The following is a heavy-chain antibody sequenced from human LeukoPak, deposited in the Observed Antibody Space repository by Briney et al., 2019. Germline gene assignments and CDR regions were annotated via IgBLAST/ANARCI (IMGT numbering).Heavy chain of an antibody. CDR2: IYYTGST. CDR3: ARHRNNWDYVGHFDF. J-gene: IGHJ4*02. V-gene: IGHV4-39*01. Sequence: SETLSLTCTVSGGSINTSSHYWGWIRQPPGTGLEWIGSIYYTGSTYFNPSLKSRVTISVDTSKNKFSLKLTSVTAADTALYYCARHRNNWDYVGHFDFWGQGTLVTVSS. CDR1: GGSINTSSHY. D-gene: IGHD1-7*01.